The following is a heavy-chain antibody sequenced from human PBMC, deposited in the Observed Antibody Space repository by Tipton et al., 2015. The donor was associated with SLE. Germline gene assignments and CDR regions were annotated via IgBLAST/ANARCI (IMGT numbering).Heavy chain of an antibody. CDR2: ISHSGGDT. CDR1: GFTFNAYF. Sequence: SLRLSCAASGFTFNAYFMTWVRQAPGKGLEWVSAISHSGGDTYYADSVRGRFIISRDNSKNTLHLQMNSLRAEETAVYYCAKEGAGAGFLDHWGQRTLVIVSS. D-gene: IGHD1-14*01. V-gene: IGHV3-23*01. CDR3: AKEGAGAGFLDH. J-gene: IGHJ4*02.